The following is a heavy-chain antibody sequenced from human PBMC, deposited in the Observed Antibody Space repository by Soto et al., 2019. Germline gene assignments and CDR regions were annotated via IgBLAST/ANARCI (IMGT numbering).Heavy chain of an antibody. V-gene: IGHV3-30*18. CDR3: VKGSEVARQELDH. CDR2: ISSDGGDK. J-gene: IGHJ4*02. D-gene: IGHD2-15*01. Sequence: QVQLVESGGGVVQPGRSLRLSCAASGFTFSNFGMHWVRQAPGKGLEWVAAISSDGGDKYYSHSVKDRFTISRDNSKNTLFLQMHSLRVEDTAVYYCVKGSEVARQELDHWGQGILVTVSS. CDR1: GFTFSNFG.